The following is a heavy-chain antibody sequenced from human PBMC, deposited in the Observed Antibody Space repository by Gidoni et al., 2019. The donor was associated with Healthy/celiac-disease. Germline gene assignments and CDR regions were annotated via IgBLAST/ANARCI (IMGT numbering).Heavy chain of an antibody. D-gene: IGHD1-26*01. CDR1: GGTLSSDA. CDR2: TIPIFGTA. Sequence: QVQLVQSGAEVKKPGSSVKVSCNASGGTLSSDAISGVRQAPGQGLEWMGGTIPIFGTANDAQKFQGRVTITADESTSTAYMELSSLRSEDTAVYYGARAGWELLFVSGMDVWGQGTTVTVSS. V-gene: IGHV1-69*01. J-gene: IGHJ6*02. CDR3: ARAGWELLFVSGMDV.